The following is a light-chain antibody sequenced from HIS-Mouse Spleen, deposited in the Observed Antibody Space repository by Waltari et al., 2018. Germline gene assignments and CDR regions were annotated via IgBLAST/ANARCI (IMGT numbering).Light chain of an antibody. CDR1: ALPKKY. V-gene: IGLV3-10*01. J-gene: IGLJ2*01. CDR2: EDS. CDR3: YSTDSSGNHRV. Sequence: SYELTQPPSVSVSPGQTARITCSGDALPKKYASWYQQKSGQAPVLGIYEDSKRPSGIPEGFSGSSSGTMATLTISGAQVEDEADYYCYSTDSSGNHRVFGGGTKLTVL.